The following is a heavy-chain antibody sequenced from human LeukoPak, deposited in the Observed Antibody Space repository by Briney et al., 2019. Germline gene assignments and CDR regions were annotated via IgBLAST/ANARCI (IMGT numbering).Heavy chain of an antibody. J-gene: IGHJ4*02. Sequence: PSQTLSLTCAVSGGSISSGGYSWSWIRQPPGKGLEWIGYIYHSGSTYYNPSLKNRVTISVDRSKSQFSLKLSSVTAADTAVYYCARADRSSSSPYFDYWGQGTLVTVSS. V-gene: IGHV4-30-2*01. CDR1: GGSISSGGYS. D-gene: IGHD6-6*01. CDR3: ARADRSSSSPYFDY. CDR2: IYHSGST.